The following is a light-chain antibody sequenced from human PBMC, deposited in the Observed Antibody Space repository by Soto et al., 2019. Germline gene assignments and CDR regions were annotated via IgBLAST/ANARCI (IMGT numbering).Light chain of an antibody. CDR1: QSVSSS. Sequence: EIVMTQSPATLSVSPGDRATLSCRASQSVSSSLAWYQQIPGQAPRLLIYDASTRATGIPARFGGSGSGTEFTLTISSMQSEDVAVYDCQQYNNWPPLTFGGGTKVEL. CDR2: DAS. CDR3: QQYNNWPPLT. V-gene: IGKV3-15*01. J-gene: IGKJ4*01.